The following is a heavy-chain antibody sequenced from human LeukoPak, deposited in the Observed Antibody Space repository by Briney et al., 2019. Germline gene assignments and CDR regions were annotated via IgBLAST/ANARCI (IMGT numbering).Heavy chain of an antibody. CDR1: GFTFSSYS. CDR3: ARSNPRQAWFDP. Sequence: PGGSLRLSCAASGFTFSSYSMNWVRQAPGKGLEWVSSISSSSSYIYYADSVKGRFTISRDNAKNSLYLQMNSLRAEDTAVYYCARSNPRQAWFDPWGQGTLFTVSS. CDR2: ISSSSSYI. J-gene: IGHJ5*02. V-gene: IGHV3-21*01.